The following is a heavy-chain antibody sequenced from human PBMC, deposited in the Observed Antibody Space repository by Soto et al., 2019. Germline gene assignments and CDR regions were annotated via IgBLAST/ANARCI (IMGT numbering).Heavy chain of an antibody. D-gene: IGHD2-15*01. CDR1: GFTFSSYA. CDR2: ISGSGGST. CDR3: TKDVDIVVVVIIDY. V-gene: IGHV3-23*01. J-gene: IGHJ4*02. Sequence: EVQLLESGGGLVQPGGSLRLSCAASGFTFSSYAMSWVRQAPGKGLEWVSAISGSGGSTYYADSVKGRFTISRDNSKNTLYLQMNSLRAEDTAVYYCTKDVDIVVVVIIDYWGQGTLVTVSS.